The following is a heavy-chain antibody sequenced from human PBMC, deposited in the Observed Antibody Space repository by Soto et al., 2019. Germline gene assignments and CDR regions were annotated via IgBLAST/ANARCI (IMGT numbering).Heavy chain of an antibody. CDR1: AVSLSTGGVG. CDR3: AHMRAAKFGY. V-gene: IGHV2-5*02. J-gene: IGHJ4*02. CDR2: IYWDDDQ. D-gene: IGHD2-15*01. Sequence: QITLKESGPTLVKPTQTLTLTCNVSAVSLSTGGVGVGWIRQPPGKALEWLALIYWDDDQRSSPSLKSRLTITKDTTKNQVVLTMTNIAPEDRATYYCAHMRAAKFGYWGQGTLVTVSS.